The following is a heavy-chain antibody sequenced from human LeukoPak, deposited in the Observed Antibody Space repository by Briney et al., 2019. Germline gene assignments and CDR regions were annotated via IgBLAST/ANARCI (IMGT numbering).Heavy chain of an antibody. CDR2: IRDNGATT. J-gene: IGHJ4*02. Sequence: PGGSLRLSCAASGFTFSSYAMHWVRQAPGKGLEYVSAIRDNGATTYYTQSVKDRFTISRDNSKNTLYLQMGSLRAEDMAVYYCARDGGGSPDYWGQGTLVTVSS. V-gene: IGHV3-64*01. CDR1: GFTFSSYA. CDR3: ARDGGGSPDY. D-gene: IGHD2-15*01.